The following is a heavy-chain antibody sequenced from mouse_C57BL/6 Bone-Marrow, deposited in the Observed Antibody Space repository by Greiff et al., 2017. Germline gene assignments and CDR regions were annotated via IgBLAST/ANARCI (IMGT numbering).Heavy chain of an antibody. J-gene: IGHJ3*01. CDR3: AGVYDGYYDWVGFAY. V-gene: IGHV1-54*01. CDR1: GYAFTNYL. Sequence: VKLQQSGPVLVKPGASVKVSCKASGYAFTNYLIEWVKQRPGQGLEWIGVINPGSGGTNYNEKFKGKATLTADKSSSTAYMQLSSLTSEDSAVYFCAGVYDGYYDWVGFAYWGQGTLVTVSA. CDR2: INPGSGGT. D-gene: IGHD2-3*01.